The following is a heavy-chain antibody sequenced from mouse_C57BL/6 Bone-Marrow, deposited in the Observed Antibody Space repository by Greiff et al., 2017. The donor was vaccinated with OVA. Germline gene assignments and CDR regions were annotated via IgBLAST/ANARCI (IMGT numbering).Heavy chain of an antibody. Sequence: EVQLQESGAELVRPGASVKLSCTASGFNITDYYMHWVKQRPEQGLEWIGRIDPEDGDTEYAPKFQGKATLTVDTSSNTAYLQLSSLTSEDTAVYYCTRGGFPWFAYWGQGTLVTVSA. CDR3: TRGGFPWFAY. CDR2: IDPEDGDT. V-gene: IGHV14-1*01. CDR1: GFNITDYY. J-gene: IGHJ3*01.